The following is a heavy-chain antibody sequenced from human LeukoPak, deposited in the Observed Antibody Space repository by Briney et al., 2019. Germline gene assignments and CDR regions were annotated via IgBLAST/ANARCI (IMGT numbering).Heavy chain of an antibody. CDR3: ARGRPPRRIAAAPYYFDY. V-gene: IGHV4-34*01. J-gene: IGHJ4*02. CDR1: GGSFSGYY. CDR2: INHSGST. D-gene: IGHD6-13*01. Sequence: SETLSLTCAVCGGSFSGYYWSWIRQPPGKGLEWIGEINHSGSTNYNPSLKSRVTISVDTSKNQFSLKLSSVTAADTAVYYCARGRPPRRIAAAPYYFDYWGQGTLVTVSS.